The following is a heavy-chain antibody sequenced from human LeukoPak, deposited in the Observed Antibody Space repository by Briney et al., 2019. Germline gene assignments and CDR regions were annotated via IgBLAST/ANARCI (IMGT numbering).Heavy chain of an antibody. Sequence: SQSLSLTRSVSGSSISSGYYWGWIRQPPGEGLEWIGILSHSASTSYNPSLKSPVIISVDTTKNHFSLKLTSVPAPEPAVDYCARGENPLNIHIAIIDYWGQGALVTVSS. J-gene: IGHJ4*02. D-gene: IGHD2/OR15-2a*01. CDR2: LSHSAST. CDR1: GSSISSGYY. V-gene: IGHV4-38-2*02. CDR3: ARGENPLNIHIAIIDY.